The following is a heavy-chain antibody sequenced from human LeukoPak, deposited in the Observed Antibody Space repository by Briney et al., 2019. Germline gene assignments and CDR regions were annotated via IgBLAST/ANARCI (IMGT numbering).Heavy chain of an antibody. CDR1: GYTFTGYY. D-gene: IGHD3-3*01. V-gene: IGHV1-2*02. CDR3: ATDQGRRSGYSAFDI. Sequence: ASVKVSCKASGYTFTGYYMHWVRQAPGQGLEWMRWINPNSGGTNYAQKFQGRVTMTRDTSISTAYMELSSLRSEDTAVYYCATDQGRRSGYSAFDIWGQGTMVTVSS. CDR2: INPNSGGT. J-gene: IGHJ3*02.